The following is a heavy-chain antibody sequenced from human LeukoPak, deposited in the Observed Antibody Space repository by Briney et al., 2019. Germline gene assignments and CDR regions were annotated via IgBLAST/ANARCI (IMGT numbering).Heavy chain of an antibody. J-gene: IGHJ4*02. CDR3: AGSTYYYDSSGYYPPMFDY. CDR2: ISGSGGST. Sequence: GGSLRLSCAASGFTFSSYAMSWVRQAPGKGLEWVSAISGSGGSTYYADSVKGRFTISRDNSKNTLYLQMNSLRAEDTAVYYCAGSTYYYDSSGYYPPMFDYWGQGTLVTVSS. V-gene: IGHV3-23*01. D-gene: IGHD3-22*01. CDR1: GFTFSSYA.